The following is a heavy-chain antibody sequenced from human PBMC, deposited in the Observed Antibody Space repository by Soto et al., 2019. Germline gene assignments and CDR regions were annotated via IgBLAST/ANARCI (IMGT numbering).Heavy chain of an antibody. J-gene: IGHJ4*02. D-gene: IGHD5-12*01. CDR2: INPNGGST. V-gene: IGHV1-46*01. CDR3: AKDSEDIVATIGTNSFDY. CDR1: GYTLTNFY. Sequence: GASVKVSCKASGYTLTNFYIHWVRQAPGQGLEWMGIINPNGGSTNYAHNFQGRVTITRDNSKNTLYLQMNSLRAEDTAVYYCAKDSEDIVATIGTNSFDYWGQGTLVTSPQ.